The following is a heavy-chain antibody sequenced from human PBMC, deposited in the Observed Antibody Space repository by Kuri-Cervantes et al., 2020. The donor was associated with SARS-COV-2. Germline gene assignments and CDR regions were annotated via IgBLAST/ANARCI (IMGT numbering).Heavy chain of an antibody. V-gene: IGHV3-30*04. D-gene: IGHD1-7*01. CDR3: AAELVAAYGMDV. CDR2: ISFDGRNT. CDR1: GFIFSDYA. Sequence: GGSLRLSCEASGFIFSDYAMDWVRQAPGKGLEWVAIISFDGRNTKFADSAKGRFSISRDNSKNTLYLQMNSLRAEDTAVYYCAAELVAAYGMDVWGQGTTVTVSS. J-gene: IGHJ6*02.